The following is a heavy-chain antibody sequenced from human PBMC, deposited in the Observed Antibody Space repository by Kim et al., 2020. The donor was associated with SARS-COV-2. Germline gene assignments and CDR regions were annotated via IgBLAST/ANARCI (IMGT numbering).Heavy chain of an antibody. J-gene: IGHJ5*02. CDR1: GYTFTSYA. D-gene: IGHD6-13*01. CDR3: ARGREGPRNIAAAGTEFDP. V-gene: IGHV7-4-1*02. CDR2: INTNTGNP. Sequence: ASVKVSCKASGYTFTSYAMNWVRQAPGQGLEWMGWINTNTGNPTYAQGFTGRFVFSLDTSVSTAYLQISSLKAEDTAVYYCARGREGPRNIAAAGTEFDPWGQGTLVTVSS.